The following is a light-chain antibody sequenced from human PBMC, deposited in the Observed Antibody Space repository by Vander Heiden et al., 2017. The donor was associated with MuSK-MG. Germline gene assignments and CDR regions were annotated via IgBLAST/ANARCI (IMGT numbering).Light chain of an antibody. Sequence: SYELTQPPSVSVSPGQTASITCSGDTLGDKYACWYQQKPGQSPGLVIYQDSKRPSGIPERFSGSNSGNTATLTISGTQAMDEDDYYCQAWDSSTVVFGGGTKLTVL. V-gene: IGLV3-1*01. CDR2: QDS. CDR1: TLGDKY. J-gene: IGLJ2*01. CDR3: QAWDSSTVV.